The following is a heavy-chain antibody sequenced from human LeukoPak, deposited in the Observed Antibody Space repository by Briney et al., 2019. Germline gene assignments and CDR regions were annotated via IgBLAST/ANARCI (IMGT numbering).Heavy chain of an antibody. D-gene: IGHD3-10*01. Sequence: GGSLRLSCAASGFTFSGSAMHWVRQASGKGLEWVGRIRSKANSYATAYAASVKGRFTISRDDSKNTAYLQMNSLKTEDTAVYYCTRPHYYGSGSSFYYYYGLDVWGQGTTVTVSS. CDR1: GFTFSGSA. J-gene: IGHJ6*02. V-gene: IGHV3-73*01. CDR2: IRSKANSYAT. CDR3: TRPHYYGSGSSFYYYYGLDV.